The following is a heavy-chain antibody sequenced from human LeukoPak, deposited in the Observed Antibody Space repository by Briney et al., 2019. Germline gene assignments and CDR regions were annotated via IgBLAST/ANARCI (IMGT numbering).Heavy chain of an antibody. V-gene: IGHV3-30-3*01. CDR1: GFTFSSYA. D-gene: IGHD6-19*01. CDR2: ISYDGSNK. Sequence: GGSLRLSCAASGFTFSSYAMHWVRQAPGKGLEWVAVISYDGSNKYYADSVKGRFTISRDYSKNTLYLQMNSLRAEDTAVYYCATNPGIAVAGNVYWGQGTLVTVSS. CDR3: ATNPGIAVAGNVY. J-gene: IGHJ4*02.